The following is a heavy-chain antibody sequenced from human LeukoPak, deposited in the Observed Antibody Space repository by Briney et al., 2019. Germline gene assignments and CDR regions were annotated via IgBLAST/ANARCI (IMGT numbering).Heavy chain of an antibody. CDR3: ASNLDGATYFPP. D-gene: IGHD2/OR15-2a*01. CDR1: GYNFTSYG. CDR2: ISAQNGNT. J-gene: IGHJ4*02. Sequence: ASVKVSCKASGYNFTSYGISWVRQAPGQGLEWMGWISAQNGNTNYAQKFQGRVTMTTDTSTSTAYMELSRLRSDDTAVYYCASNLDGATYFPPWGQGTLVTVSS. V-gene: IGHV1-18*01.